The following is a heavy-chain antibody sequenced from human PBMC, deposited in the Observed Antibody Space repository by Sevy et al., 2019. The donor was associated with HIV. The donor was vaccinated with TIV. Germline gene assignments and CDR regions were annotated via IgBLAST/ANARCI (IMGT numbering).Heavy chain of an antibody. J-gene: IGHJ4*02. CDR3: ASALSIAAAGTGLDY. Sequence: SETLSLTCAVYGGSFSGYYWSWIRQPPGKGLEWIGEINHSGSTNYNPSLKSRVTISVDTSKNQFSLKLSSVTAADTAVYCCASALSIAAAGTGLDYWGQGTLVTVSS. CDR1: GGSFSGYY. D-gene: IGHD6-13*01. CDR2: INHSGST. V-gene: IGHV4-34*01.